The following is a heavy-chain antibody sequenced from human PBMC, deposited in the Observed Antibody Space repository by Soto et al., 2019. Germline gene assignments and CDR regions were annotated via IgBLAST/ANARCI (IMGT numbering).Heavy chain of an antibody. D-gene: IGHD5-12*01. CDR2: IYHSGSS. J-gene: IGHJ3*01. CDR3: AKDSSKYSGYDLGAFDV. Sequence: SETLSLTCTVSGGAISSYYWSWIRQPPGKGLEWIGYIYHSGSSSYNPPLKSRLTISVDTSKNQFSLKLSSVTAADTAVYYCAKDSSKYSGYDLGAFDVWGKGTMVT. CDR1: GGAISSYY. V-gene: IGHV4-59*01.